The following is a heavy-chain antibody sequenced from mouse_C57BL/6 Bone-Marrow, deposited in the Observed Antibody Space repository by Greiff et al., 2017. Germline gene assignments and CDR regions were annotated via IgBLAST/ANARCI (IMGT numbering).Heavy chain of an antibody. V-gene: IGHV5-6*01. CDR1: GFTFSSYG. Sequence: EVQRVESGGDLVKPGGSLKLSCAASGFTFSSYGMSWVRQTPDKRLEWVATISRGGSYTYYPDSVKGRCTISRDNAKNTLYLQMSSLKSEDTAMYYCARQRGCYGYDGGYYFDYWGQGTTLTVSS. CDR2: ISRGGSYT. J-gene: IGHJ2*01. D-gene: IGHD2-2*01. CDR3: ARQRGCYGYDGGYYFDY.